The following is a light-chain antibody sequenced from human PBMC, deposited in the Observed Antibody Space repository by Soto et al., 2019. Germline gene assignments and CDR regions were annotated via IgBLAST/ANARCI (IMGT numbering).Light chain of an antibody. V-gene: IGLV2-8*01. CDR3: NAQADNGKHV. CDR2: EVS. Sequence: QSVLTQPPSASGSPGQSVTISCTGNSNDVGHSSFISWYQQHAGKGPKLIIYEVSKRPSGVPDRFSGSKSGNTASLSVPGLQDEDEADYFCNAQADNGKHVFGTGTKVTVL. CDR1: SNDVGHSSF. J-gene: IGLJ1*01.